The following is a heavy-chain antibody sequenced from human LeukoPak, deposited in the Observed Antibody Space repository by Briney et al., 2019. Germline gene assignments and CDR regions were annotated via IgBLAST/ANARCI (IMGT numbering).Heavy chain of an antibody. CDR3: ARVSPPYYYDSSGYYVANEYFQH. V-gene: IGHV3-48*01. CDR1: VFTFSTYS. J-gene: IGHJ1*01. CDR2: ICYTNII. Sequence: GGALRLSRAASVFTFSTYSMNWVRQAPGKGLGWVSYICYTNIIYYADPVQGRFTFSTHNAKNSLYLQMNSQRAEDTAVYYCARVSPPYYYDSSGYYVANEYFQHWGQGTLVTVSS. D-gene: IGHD3-22*01.